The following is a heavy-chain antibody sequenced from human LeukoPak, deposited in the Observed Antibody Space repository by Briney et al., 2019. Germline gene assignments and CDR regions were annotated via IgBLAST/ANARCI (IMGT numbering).Heavy chain of an antibody. CDR3: ARAMVRGVIITHNWFDP. V-gene: IGHV1-2*02. CDR2: INPNSGGT. J-gene: IGHJ5*02. CDR1: GYTFTGYY. D-gene: IGHD3-10*01. Sequence: GASVKVSCKASGYTFTGYYMHWVRQAPGQGLEWMGWINPNSGGTNYAQKFQGRVNMTRDTSISTAYMELSRLRSDDTAVYYCARAMVRGVIITHNWFDPWGQGTLVTVSS.